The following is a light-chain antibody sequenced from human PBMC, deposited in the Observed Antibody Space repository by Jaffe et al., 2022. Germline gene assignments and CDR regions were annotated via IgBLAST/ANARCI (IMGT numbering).Light chain of an antibody. Sequence: DIVMTQSPDSLAVSLGERATINCKSSQSVLYSSNNKNYLAWYQQKPGQPPKLLIYWASTRESGVPDRFSGSGSGTDFTLTISSLQAEDVAVYYCQQYYSTSAYTFGQGTKLEIK. CDR1: QSVLYSSNNKNY. CDR3: QQYYSTSAYT. V-gene: IGKV4-1*01. CDR2: WAS. J-gene: IGKJ2*01.